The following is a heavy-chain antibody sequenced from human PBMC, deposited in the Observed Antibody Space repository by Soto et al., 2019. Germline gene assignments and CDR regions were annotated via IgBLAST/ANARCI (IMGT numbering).Heavy chain of an antibody. V-gene: IGHV4-30-4*01. CDR2: IYYNGIT. CDR1: GGSINNGDYY. J-gene: IGHJ6*02. CDR3: ARDGLKYQLVSHYFAMDV. Sequence: PSETLSLTCNVSGGSINNGDYYWNWIRQPPGKGLEWIGYIYYNGITYYNPSLKSRVTISQDTSKNQFSLNLSSVTAADTAVYYCARDGLKYQLVSHYFAMDVWGQGTTVTVSS. D-gene: IGHD2-2*01.